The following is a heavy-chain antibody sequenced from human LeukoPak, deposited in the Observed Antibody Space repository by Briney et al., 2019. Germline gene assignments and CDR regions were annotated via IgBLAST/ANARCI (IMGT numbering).Heavy chain of an antibody. Sequence: SQTLSLTCAVSGGSISSGGHSWSWIRQPPGKGLEWIGYIYHSGSTYYNPSLKSRVTISVDRSKNQFSLKLSSVTAADTAVYYCARGGLLHWFDPWGQGTLVTVSS. CDR3: ARGGLLHWFDP. CDR1: GGSISSGGHS. CDR2: IYHSGST. D-gene: IGHD1-26*01. J-gene: IGHJ5*02. V-gene: IGHV4-30-2*01.